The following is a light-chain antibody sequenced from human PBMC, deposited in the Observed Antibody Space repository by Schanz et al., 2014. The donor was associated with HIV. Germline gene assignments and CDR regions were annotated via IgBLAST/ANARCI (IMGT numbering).Light chain of an antibody. CDR3: QQYNTNSYT. CDR2: KAS. J-gene: IGKJ2*01. Sequence: DIQMPQSPSTLSASVGDRVTITCRASQSISAWLAWYQQKPGKAPRLLIYKASTLEGGVPSRFSGSGSGTEFTLTITSLQPDDFATYYCQQYNTNSYTFGPGTKLDLK. CDR1: QSISAW. V-gene: IGKV1-5*03.